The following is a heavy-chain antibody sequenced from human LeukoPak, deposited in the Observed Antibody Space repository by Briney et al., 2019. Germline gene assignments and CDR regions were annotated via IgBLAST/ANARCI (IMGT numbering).Heavy chain of an antibody. CDR2: IYTSGST. CDR1: GGSISSGSYY. D-gene: IGHD3-16*02. J-gene: IGHJ4*02. V-gene: IGHV4-61*02. Sequence: IPSQTLSLTCTVSGGSISSGSYYWSWIRQPAGKGLEWIGRIYTSGSTNYNPSLKSRVTISVDTSKNQFSLKLSSVTAADTAVYYCARVLVDGDNYVWGSDPSYYFDSWGQGTLVTVSS. CDR3: ARVLVDGDNYVWGSDPSYYFDS.